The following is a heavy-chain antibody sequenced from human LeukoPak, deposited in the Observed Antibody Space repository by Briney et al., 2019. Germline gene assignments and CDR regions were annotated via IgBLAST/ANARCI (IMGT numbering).Heavy chain of an antibody. V-gene: IGHV4-39*07. CDR3: ASAVGNWCDP. J-gene: IGHJ5*02. Sequence: SETLSLTCMVSGGSITSSNYYWGWIRQPPGKGLEWIGTIYYSGSAYYNPSLKSRVTMSVDTSKKQFSLRLSSVTAADTAVYYCASAVGNWCDPWGQGTLATVSS. CDR2: IYYSGSA. CDR1: GGSITSSNYY. D-gene: IGHD2-15*01.